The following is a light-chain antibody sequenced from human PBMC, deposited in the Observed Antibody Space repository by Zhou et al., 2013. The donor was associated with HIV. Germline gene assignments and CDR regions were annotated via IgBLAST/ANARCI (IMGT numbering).Light chain of an antibody. Sequence: DIQMTQSPSSLSASVGDKVNITCRASHGVRTWLAWYQQKPGKPLNSSSLVHPDCKVGVPSRFSGRGSGTDFTLTISSLQPEDFATYYCQQSYRTLWLTFGGGTKVEIK. CDR2: VHP. CDR3: QQSYRTLWLT. V-gene: IGKV1-12*01. CDR1: HGVRTW. J-gene: IGKJ4*01.